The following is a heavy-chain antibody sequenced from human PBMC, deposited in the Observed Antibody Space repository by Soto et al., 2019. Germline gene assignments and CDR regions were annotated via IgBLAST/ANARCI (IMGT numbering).Heavy chain of an antibody. CDR1: GDSVSSNSPA. Sequence: SQTLSLTCAISGDSVSSNSPAWNWIRQSPSRGLEWLGRTYYRSKWYNDYAVSVKSRITINPDTSKNQFSLQLNSVTPEGTAVYYCARGSWYSSKVNYGMDVWGQGTTVNVSS. D-gene: IGHD6-13*01. CDR3: ARGSWYSSKVNYGMDV. V-gene: IGHV6-1*01. J-gene: IGHJ6*02. CDR2: TYYRSKWYN.